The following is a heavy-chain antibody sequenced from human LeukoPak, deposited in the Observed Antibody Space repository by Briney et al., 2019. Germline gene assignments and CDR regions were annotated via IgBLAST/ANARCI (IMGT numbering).Heavy chain of an antibody. CDR1: GYTFTSYY. J-gene: IGHJ4*02. CDR2: INPSGGST. CDR3: ARDRLLWFGELLFGIDY. V-gene: IGHV1-46*01. Sequence: GASVKVSCKASGYTFTSYYMHWVRQAPGQGLEWMGIINPSGGSTSYAQKFQGRVTTTRDTSTSTVYMELSSLRSEDTAVYYCARDRLLWFGELLFGIDYWGQGTLVTVSS. D-gene: IGHD3-10*01.